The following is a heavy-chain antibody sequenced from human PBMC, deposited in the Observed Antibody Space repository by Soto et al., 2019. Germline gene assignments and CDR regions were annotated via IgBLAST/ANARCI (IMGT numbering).Heavy chain of an antibody. J-gene: IGHJ4*02. CDR3: AHSRRGYKPFDY. Sequence: GAGPTLVNPTPNPPPTLPLSGVSPRPSGGGVGWIPQPPGKALEWLALIYWDDDKRYSPSLKSRLTITKDTSKNQVVLTMTNMDPVDTATYYCAHSRRGYKPFDYWGQGTLVTVSS. V-gene: IGHV2-5*02. CDR1: GVSPRPSGGG. CDR2: IYWDDDK. D-gene: IGHD5-12*01.